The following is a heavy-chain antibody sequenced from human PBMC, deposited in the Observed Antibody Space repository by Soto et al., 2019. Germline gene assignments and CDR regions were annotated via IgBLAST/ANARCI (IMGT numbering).Heavy chain of an antibody. CDR3: ARGAKRQQLGNADYYYYGMDV. CDR1: GYTFTSCG. CDR2: ISAYNGNT. V-gene: IGHV1-18*04. D-gene: IGHD6-13*01. J-gene: IGHJ6*02. Sequence: ASVKVSCKASGYTFTSCGITWVRQAPGQGLEWMGWISAYNGNTNSAQKLQGRVTMTTDTSTSTAYMELRSLRSDDTAVYYCARGAKRQQLGNADYYYYGMDVWGQGTTVTVSS.